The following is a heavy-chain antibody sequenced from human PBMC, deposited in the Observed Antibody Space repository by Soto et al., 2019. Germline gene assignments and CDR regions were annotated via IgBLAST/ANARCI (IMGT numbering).Heavy chain of an antibody. J-gene: IGHJ6*01. Sequence: ASVNVSCKASGYTFTGYYMHWVRQAPGQGLEWMGLINPNSGGTNYAQKFQGRVTMTRXXXXXXTXMXLXXXXSDXTAVYYCARVQSTSWGYYYAVGVWGQGTTVT. CDR1: GYTFTGYY. D-gene: IGHD2-2*01. CDR2: INPNSGGT. V-gene: IGHV1-2*02. CDR3: ARVQSTSWGYYYAVGV.